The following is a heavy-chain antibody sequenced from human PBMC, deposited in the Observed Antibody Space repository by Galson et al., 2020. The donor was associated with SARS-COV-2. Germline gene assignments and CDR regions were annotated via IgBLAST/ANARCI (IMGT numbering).Heavy chain of an antibody. D-gene: IGHD2-21*02. J-gene: IGHJ6*03. Sequence: SETLSLTCAVSGGSISSSDWWGWVRQPPAKRLQWIGEIFHRGYTNYNPSPNNRVTMSLDTSKNQFSLKLSSVTAADTALYYCSRIIVTAYYFADMDVWGKGTTVTVSS. V-gene: IGHV4-4*02. CDR1: GGSISSSDW. CDR3: SRIIVTAYYFADMDV. CDR2: IFHRGYT.